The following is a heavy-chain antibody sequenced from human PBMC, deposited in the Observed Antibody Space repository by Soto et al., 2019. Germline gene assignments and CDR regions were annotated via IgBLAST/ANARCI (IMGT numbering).Heavy chain of an antibody. CDR3: AKERGLGYFDY. J-gene: IGHJ4*02. Sequence: TGGSLRLSCAASGFTFSSYGMHWVRQAPGKGLEWVAVISYDGSNKYYADSVKGRFTISRDNSKNTLYLQMNSLRAEDTAVYYCAKERGLGYFDYWGQGTLVTVSS. CDR1: GFTFSSYG. V-gene: IGHV3-30*18. D-gene: IGHD3-16*01. CDR2: ISYDGSNK.